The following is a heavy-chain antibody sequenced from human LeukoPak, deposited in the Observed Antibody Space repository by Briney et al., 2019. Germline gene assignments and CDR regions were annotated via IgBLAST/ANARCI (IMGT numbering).Heavy chain of an antibody. Sequence: PSETLSLTCTVSGGSISSYYWSWIRQPPGKGLEWIGYIYNSGSTNYNPSLKSRVTISVDTSKNQFSLKLSSVTAADTAVYYCARGGGYDPYWFDPWGQGTLVTVSS. J-gene: IGHJ5*02. CDR3: ARGGGYDPYWFDP. CDR2: IYNSGST. D-gene: IGHD5-12*01. V-gene: IGHV4-59*01. CDR1: GGSISSYY.